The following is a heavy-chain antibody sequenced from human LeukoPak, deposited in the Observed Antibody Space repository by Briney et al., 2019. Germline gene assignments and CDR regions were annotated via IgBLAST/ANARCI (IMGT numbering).Heavy chain of an antibody. D-gene: IGHD3-10*01. CDR1: GFPFSSYG. J-gene: IGHJ3*02. Sequence: GSLRLSCAASGFPFSSYGMHWVRQAPGKGLEWVAVIWYDGSNKYYADSVKGRFTISRDNSKNTLYLQMNSLRAEDTAVYYCARLVKYYYGSGSYLAHAFDIWGQGTMVTVSS. V-gene: IGHV3-33*01. CDR3: ARLVKYYYGSGSYLAHAFDI. CDR2: IWYDGSNK.